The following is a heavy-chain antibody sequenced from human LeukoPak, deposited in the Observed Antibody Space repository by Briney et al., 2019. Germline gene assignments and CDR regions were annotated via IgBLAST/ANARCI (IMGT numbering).Heavy chain of an antibody. CDR2: MYHSGST. CDR1: GYSISSGYY. D-gene: IGHD1-7*01. V-gene: IGHV4-38-2*02. CDR3: ARGGRTGTTGLDWFDP. J-gene: IGHJ5*02. Sequence: PSETLSLTCTVSGYSISSGYYWGWNRQPPGKGLEWIGSMYHSGSTYYNPSLKSRVTISLDTSRNQFSLILSSVTAADTAVYYCARGGRTGTTGLDWFDPWGQGTLVTVSS.